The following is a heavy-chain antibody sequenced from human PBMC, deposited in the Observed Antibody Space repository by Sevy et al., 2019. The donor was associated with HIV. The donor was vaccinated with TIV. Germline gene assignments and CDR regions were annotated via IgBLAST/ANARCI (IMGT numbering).Heavy chain of an antibody. CDR2: IKSKTDGGTT. V-gene: IGHV3-15*01. D-gene: IGHD3-10*01. CDR3: TTDTYGSGDFDY. Sequence: GGSLRLSCAASGFTISKAWMSWVRQAPGKGLEWVGRIKSKTDGGTTDYAAPVKGRFTISRDDSKNTLYLQMNSLKTEDTAVYYCTTDTYGSGDFDYWGQGTLVTVSS. CDR1: GFTISKAW. J-gene: IGHJ4*02.